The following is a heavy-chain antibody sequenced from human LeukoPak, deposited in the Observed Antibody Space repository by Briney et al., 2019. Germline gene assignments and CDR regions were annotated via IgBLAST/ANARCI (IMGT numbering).Heavy chain of an antibody. CDR3: ATLGSSWDFDY. CDR1: GYTFTSYY. Sequence: GASVKVSCKASGYTFTSYYIHWVRQAPGQGLEWMGKINPVNGGTSYAQKFQGRVTITADTSTDTAYMELSSLRSEDTAVYYCATLGSSWDFDYWGQGTLVTVSS. CDR2: INPVNGGT. V-gene: IGHV1-46*01. D-gene: IGHD6-13*01. J-gene: IGHJ4*02.